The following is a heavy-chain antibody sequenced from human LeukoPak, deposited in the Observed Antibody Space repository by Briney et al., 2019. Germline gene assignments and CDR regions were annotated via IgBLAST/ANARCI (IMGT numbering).Heavy chain of an antibody. CDR3: AKDDQHYGDYLGWFDP. D-gene: IGHD4-17*01. CDR2: ISYDGSNK. V-gene: IGHV3-30*18. Sequence: GGSLRLSCAASGFTFSSYGMHWVRQAPGKGLEWVAVISYDGSNKYYADSVKGRFTISRDNSKNTLYLRMNSLRAEDTAVYYCAKDDQHYGDYLGWFDPWGQGTLVTVSS. J-gene: IGHJ5*02. CDR1: GFTFSSYG.